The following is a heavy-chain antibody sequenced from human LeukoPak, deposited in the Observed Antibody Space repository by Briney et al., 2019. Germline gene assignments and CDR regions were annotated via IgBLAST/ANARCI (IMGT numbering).Heavy chain of an antibody. CDR2: ISASGGST. Sequence: GGSLRLSCAASGFTLSSYAMSWVRPAPGKELEWVSSISASGGSTNYADSVKGRFTISRDNSKNTVYLQMNSLRAEDTAVYYCAKVMKGSERLTMVRGVIVKTAGLYYMDVWGKGTTVTVSS. D-gene: IGHD3-10*01. CDR1: GFTLSSYA. J-gene: IGHJ6*03. V-gene: IGHV3-23*01. CDR3: AKVMKGSERLTMVRGVIVKTAGLYYMDV.